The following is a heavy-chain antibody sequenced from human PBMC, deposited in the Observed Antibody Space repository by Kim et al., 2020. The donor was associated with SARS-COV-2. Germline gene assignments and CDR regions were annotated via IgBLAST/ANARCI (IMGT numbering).Heavy chain of an antibody. CDR1: GFTFCDYY. CDR2: ISSSGSTI. J-gene: IGHJ4*02. Sequence: GGSLRLSCAASGFTFCDYYMSWIRQAPGKGLEWVSYISSSGSTIYYADSVKGRFSISRDNAKNSLYLQMNSLRAEDTAVYYCASGYSSSWYRYWGQGTLVTVSS. D-gene: IGHD6-13*01. V-gene: IGHV3-11*01. CDR3: ASGYSSSWYRY.